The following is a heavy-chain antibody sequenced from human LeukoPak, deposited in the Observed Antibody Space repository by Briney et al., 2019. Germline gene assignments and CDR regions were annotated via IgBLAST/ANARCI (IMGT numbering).Heavy chain of an antibody. CDR3: ARSHDYTTEFDP. Sequence: SETLSLTCTVSGGSISSYYWSWIRQPAGKRLEWIGRIYTSGSTNYNPSLKSRVTISVDTSKNQFSLKLSSVTAADTAVYYCARSHDYTTEFDPWGQGTLVTVSS. V-gene: IGHV4-4*07. CDR1: GGSISSYY. CDR2: IYTSGST. D-gene: IGHD4-11*01. J-gene: IGHJ5*02.